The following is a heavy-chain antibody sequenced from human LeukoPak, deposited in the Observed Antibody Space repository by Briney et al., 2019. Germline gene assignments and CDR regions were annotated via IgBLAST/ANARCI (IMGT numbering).Heavy chain of an antibody. CDR3: ARTFGTYYYYMDV. V-gene: IGHV5-51*01. D-gene: IGHD6-13*01. CDR2: IYPGDSDT. J-gene: IGHJ6*03. CDR1: GYRFTTYW. Sequence: GESLKISCKGSGYRFTTYWIGWVRQMPGKGLEWMGIIYPGDSDTRYSPSFQGQVTISADKSISTAYLQWSSLKASDTAMYYCARTFGTYYYYMDVWGKGTTVTVSS.